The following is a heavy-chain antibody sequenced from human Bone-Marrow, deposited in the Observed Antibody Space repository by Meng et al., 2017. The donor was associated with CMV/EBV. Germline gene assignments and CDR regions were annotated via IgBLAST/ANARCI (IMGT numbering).Heavy chain of an antibody. J-gene: IGHJ4*02. V-gene: IGHV1-18*01. D-gene: IGHD6-13*01. Sequence: ASVKVSCKASGYTFTSYGISWVRQAPGQGLEWMGWISPYSGNTRYAQKLQGRVTMTTDTSTSTAYMELRSLRSDDTAVYYCARDSYTSSWYEYWGQGGLVTVSS. CDR3: ARDSYTSSWYEY. CDR2: ISPYSGNT. CDR1: GYTFTSYG.